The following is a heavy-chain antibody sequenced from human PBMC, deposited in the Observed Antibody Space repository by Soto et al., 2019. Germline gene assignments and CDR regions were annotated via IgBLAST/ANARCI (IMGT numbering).Heavy chain of an antibody. Sequence: PGGSLRLSCGASGFTFSTYTMNWVRQAPGKGLEWVSFISSSGTYIYLADSVKGRFTISRDNAKNSLYLQMNSLIAEDTALYYYARDQEPYHDILTGSYKGAFDIWGQGTMVTVSS. CDR1: GFTFSTYT. CDR2: ISSSGTYI. D-gene: IGHD3-9*01. V-gene: IGHV3-21*06. J-gene: IGHJ3*02. CDR3: ARDQEPYHDILTGSYKGAFDI.